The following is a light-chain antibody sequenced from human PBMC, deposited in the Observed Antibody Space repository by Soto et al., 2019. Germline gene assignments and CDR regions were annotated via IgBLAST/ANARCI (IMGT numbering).Light chain of an antibody. Sequence: QSVLTQPPSASGTPGQRVTISCSGTTSNIGHNYVCWYQQLPGSTPKLLILRSDQRPSGVPDRFSGSKSGTSASLTIGGLRSEDEADYSCASWDDSLSGFVFGTGIKLTVL. J-gene: IGLJ1*01. CDR1: TSNIGHNY. CDR2: RSD. CDR3: ASWDDSLSGFV. V-gene: IGLV1-47*01.